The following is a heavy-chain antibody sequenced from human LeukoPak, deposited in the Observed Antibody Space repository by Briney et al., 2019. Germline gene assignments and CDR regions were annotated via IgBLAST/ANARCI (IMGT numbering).Heavy chain of an antibody. V-gene: IGHV1-24*01. Sequence: ASVKVSCKVSGYTLTELSMHWVRQAPGKGLESMGGFDPEDGETIYAQKFQGRVTMTEDTSTDTAYMELSSLRSEDTAVYYCASRLGATSHDSNWFDPWGQGTLVTVSS. CDR3: ASRLGATSHDSNWFDP. CDR1: GYTLTELS. J-gene: IGHJ5*02. D-gene: IGHD1-26*01. CDR2: FDPEDGET.